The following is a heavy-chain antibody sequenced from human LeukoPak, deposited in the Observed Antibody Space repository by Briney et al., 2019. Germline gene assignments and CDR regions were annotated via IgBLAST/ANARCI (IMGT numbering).Heavy chain of an antibody. J-gene: IGHJ4*02. D-gene: IGHD3-9*01. CDR3: AKLSVNDILNGYYIVGNRGAFDY. Sequence: GGSLRLSCAASVFTFSSYAMSWVRPAPAKGVEWVSAISCIGGSTYYPDSLKDRFTLSIDNSNKPLYLQINRLTADDTAVYYCAKLSVNDILNGYYIVGNRGAFDYWGQGTLVTVSS. V-gene: IGHV3-23*01. CDR2: ISCIGGST. CDR1: VFTFSSYA.